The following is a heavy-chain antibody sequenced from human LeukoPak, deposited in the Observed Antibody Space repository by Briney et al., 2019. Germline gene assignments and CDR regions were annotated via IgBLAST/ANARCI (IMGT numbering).Heavy chain of an antibody. CDR2: INPNSGGT. V-gene: IGHV1-2*02. Sequence: ASVKVSCKASGYTFTGYYMHWVRQAPGQGLEWMGWINPNSGGTSYAQKFQGRVTMTRDTSISTAYMELSRLRSDDTAVYYCVAVPAAIPDYFDYWGQGTLVTVSS. D-gene: IGHD2-2*02. J-gene: IGHJ4*02. CDR1: GYTFTGYY. CDR3: VAVPAAIPDYFDY.